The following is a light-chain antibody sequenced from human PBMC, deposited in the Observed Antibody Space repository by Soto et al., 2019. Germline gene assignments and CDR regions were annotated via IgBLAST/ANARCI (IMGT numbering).Light chain of an antibody. CDR3: QHYERARWT. V-gene: IGKV3-20*01. J-gene: IGKJ1*01. CDR1: QSVGGS. CDR2: GAS. Sequence: ETVLTQSPGTLSLSPGERATLSCRASQSVGGSLAWYQQRPGQAPRLLVYGASTRATGIPARFSGSGSGTDFSLTISRLEPEDVAVYYCQHYERARWTVGLGTKGDSK.